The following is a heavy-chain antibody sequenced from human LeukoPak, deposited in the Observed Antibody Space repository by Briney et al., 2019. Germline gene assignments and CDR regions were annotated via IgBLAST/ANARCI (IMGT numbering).Heavy chain of an antibody. J-gene: IGHJ6*03. CDR3: ARARTGYSSSWYESYYYYYMDV. CDR1: GGSFSGYY. D-gene: IGHD6-13*01. Sequence: SETLSLTCAVYGGSFSGYYWSWLRQPPGKGLEWIGYIYYSGSTNYNPSLKSRVTISVDTSKNQFSLKLSSVTAADTAVYYCARARTGYSSSWYESYYYYYMDVWGKGTTVTVSS. V-gene: IGHV4-59*01. CDR2: IYYSGST.